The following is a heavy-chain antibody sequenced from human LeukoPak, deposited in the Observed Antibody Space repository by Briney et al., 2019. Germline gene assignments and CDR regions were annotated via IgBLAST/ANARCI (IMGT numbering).Heavy chain of an antibody. D-gene: IGHD3-10*01. Sequence: SETLSLTCTVSGGSISTSSYYWSWIRQPPGKGLEWIGEINHSGSTNYNPSLKSRVTISVDTSKNQFSLKLSSVTAADTAVYYCARRGYYYGSGSANWFDPWGQGTLVTVSS. V-gene: IGHV4-39*07. CDR1: GGSISTSSYY. CDR2: INHSGST. J-gene: IGHJ5*02. CDR3: ARRGYYYGSGSANWFDP.